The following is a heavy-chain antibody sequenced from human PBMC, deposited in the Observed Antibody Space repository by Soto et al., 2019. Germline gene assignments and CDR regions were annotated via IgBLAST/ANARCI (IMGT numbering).Heavy chain of an antibody. Sequence: ASVKVSCKVSGYTLTELSMHWVRQAPGKGLEWMGGFDPEDGETIYAQKFRGRVTMTEDTSTDTAYMELSSLRSEDTAVYYCAGGITMVRGVIIKGYYYYGMDVWGQGTTVTVSS. CDR2: FDPEDGET. D-gene: IGHD3-10*01. J-gene: IGHJ6*02. CDR1: GYTLTELS. CDR3: AGGITMVRGVIIKGYYYYGMDV. V-gene: IGHV1-24*01.